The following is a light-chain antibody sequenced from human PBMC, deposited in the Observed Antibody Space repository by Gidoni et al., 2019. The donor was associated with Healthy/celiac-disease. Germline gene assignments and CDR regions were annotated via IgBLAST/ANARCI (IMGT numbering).Light chain of an antibody. CDR1: QSVSSY. CDR2: DAS. CDR3: QQRSNWPLT. V-gene: IGKV3-11*01. Sequence: DIVLTQSPATLSLSPGERATLSCRASQSVSSYLAWYQQKPGQAPRLLIYDASNRATGIPARFSGSGSGTDFTLTFSSLEPEDFAVYYCQQRSNWPLTFXGXTKVEIK. J-gene: IGKJ4*01.